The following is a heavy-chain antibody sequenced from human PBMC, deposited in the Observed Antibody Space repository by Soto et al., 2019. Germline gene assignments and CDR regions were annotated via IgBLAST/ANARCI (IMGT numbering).Heavy chain of an antibody. CDR2: INHSGST. CDR1: GGSFSGYY. D-gene: IGHD5-18*01. J-gene: IGHJ4*02. CDR3: ARSRLPERGYSYGYGLPGDFRFAY. Sequence: SETLSLTCAVYGGSFSGYYWSWIRQPPGKGLEWIGEINHSGSTNYNPSLKSRVTISVDTSKNQFSLKLSSVTAADTAVYYCARSRLPERGYSYGYGLPGDFRFAYWGQGTLVTVSS. V-gene: IGHV4-34*01.